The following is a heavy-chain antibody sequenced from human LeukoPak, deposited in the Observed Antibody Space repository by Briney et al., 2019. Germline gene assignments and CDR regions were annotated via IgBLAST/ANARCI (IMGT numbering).Heavy chain of an antibody. CDR1: SGSIGSYY. CDR2: IYYTGST. V-gene: IGHV4-59*01. CDR3: ARDVDCTNDGCPQSGLVY. D-gene: IGHD2-8*01. Sequence: SETLSLTCTVSSGSIGSYYWSWIRQPPGKGLEWIGYIYYTGSTDYNPSLKSRVTILVDRSKNQFSLKLSSLTAADTAVYYCARDVDCTNDGCPQSGLVYWGQGALVTVSS. J-gene: IGHJ4*02.